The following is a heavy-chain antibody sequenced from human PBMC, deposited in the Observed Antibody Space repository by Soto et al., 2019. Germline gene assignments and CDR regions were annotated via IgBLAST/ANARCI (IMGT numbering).Heavy chain of an antibody. CDR1: GGTFSSYA. Sequence: QVQLVQSGAEVKKPGSSVKVSCKASGGTFSSYAISWVRQAPGQGLEWMGGIIPISETTNYAQKFQGRVTITVDESKRTAYMELSSLRSEDTAVYYCARSQGSSTSLEIYYYYDFGMDVWGQGTMVTVSS. D-gene: IGHD2-2*01. CDR3: ARSQGSSTSLEIYYYYDFGMDV. CDR2: IIPISETT. J-gene: IGHJ6*02. V-gene: IGHV1-69*01.